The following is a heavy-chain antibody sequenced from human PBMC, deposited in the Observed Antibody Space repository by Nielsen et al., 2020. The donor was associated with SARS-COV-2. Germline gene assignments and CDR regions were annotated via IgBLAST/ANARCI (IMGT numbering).Heavy chain of an antibody. V-gene: IGHV3-33*08. CDR2: IWYDGSNK. J-gene: IGHJ4*02. D-gene: IGHD6-19*01. Sequence: GESLKISCAASGFTFSSYAMSWVRQAPGKGLEWVAVIWYDGSNKYYADSVKGRFTISRDNSKNTLYLQMNSLRAEDTAVYYCAREGAGSGWHEDYFDYWGQGTLVTVSS. CDR3: AREGAGSGWHEDYFDY. CDR1: GFTFSSYA.